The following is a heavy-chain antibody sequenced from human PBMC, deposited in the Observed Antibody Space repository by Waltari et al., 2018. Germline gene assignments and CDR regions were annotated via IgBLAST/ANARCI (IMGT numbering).Heavy chain of an antibody. J-gene: IGHJ4*02. CDR3: ARHMTTVTTSSFDY. CDR2: ITHSGSS. CDR1: VASVSSRIHY. D-gene: IGHD4-17*01. V-gene: IGHV4-39*07. Sequence: QLQLQESGPGLVKPSETLSLPCTVSVASVSSRIHYWGWIRQSPGKGREWIGSITHSGSSYYNPSLRSRVTLLVDTSKNQFSLRVNSVTAADMALYYCARHMTTVTTSSFDYWGQGALVTVSS.